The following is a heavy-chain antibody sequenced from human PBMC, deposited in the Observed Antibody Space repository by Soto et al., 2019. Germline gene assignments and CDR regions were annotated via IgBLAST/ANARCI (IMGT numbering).Heavy chain of an antibody. D-gene: IGHD3-16*01. CDR2: INPNSGGT. V-gene: IGHV1-2*04. CDR3: ARDPGGYYGMDV. CDR1: GYTFTGYY. Sequence: QVQLVQSGAEVKKPGASVKVSCKASGYTFTGYYMHWVRQAPGQGIEWVGWINPNSGGTNYAQKFQGWVTMTRDTSISKAYMELRRLRSDDTAVYYCARDPGGYYGMDVWGKGTTVTVSS. J-gene: IGHJ6*04.